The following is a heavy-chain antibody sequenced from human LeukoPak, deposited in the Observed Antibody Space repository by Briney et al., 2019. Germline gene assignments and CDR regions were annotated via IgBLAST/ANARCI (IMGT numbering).Heavy chain of an antibody. CDR1: GGSFSGYY. CDR2: IYTSGST. D-gene: IGHD3-16*01. CDR3: ARDTGDDFDY. J-gene: IGHJ4*02. Sequence: PSETLSLTCAVYGGSFSGYYWSWIRQPAVKGLEWIGRIYTSGSTNYNPSLKSRVTMSVDTSKNQFSLKLSSVTAADTAVYYCARDTGDDFDYWGQGTLVTVSS. V-gene: IGHV4-4*07.